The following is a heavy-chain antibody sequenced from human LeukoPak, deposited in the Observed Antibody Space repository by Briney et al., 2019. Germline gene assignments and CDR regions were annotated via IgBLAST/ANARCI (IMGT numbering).Heavy chain of an antibody. D-gene: IGHD6-19*01. J-gene: IGHJ4*02. CDR1: GFTFSSYV. CDR2: ISYDRSNE. CDR3: ARVVAVAGTSDY. Sequence: GGSLRLSCAASGFTFSSYVMHSVRQAPGKGLEWVAIISYDRSNEYYADSVKGRFTISRDNSKNTLYLQMNSLRAADTAVYYCARVVAVAGTSDYWGQGTLVTVSS. V-gene: IGHV3-30*04.